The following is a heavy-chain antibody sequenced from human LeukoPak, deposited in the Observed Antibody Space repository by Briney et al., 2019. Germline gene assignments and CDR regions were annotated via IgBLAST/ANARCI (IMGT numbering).Heavy chain of an antibody. J-gene: IGHJ3*02. V-gene: IGHV3-23*01. CDR3: AKIYDYIWGGYRYTESFAFDI. CDR1: GFTFSTYA. D-gene: IGHD3-16*02. CDR2: ISASGGST. Sequence: EPGGSLRLSCAASGFTFSTYAMSWVRQAPGKGLEWVSAISASGGSTYYADSVKGRFSISRDNSKNTLFLQMNSLRAEDTAVYYCAKIYDYIWGGYRYTESFAFDIWVQGTMVTVSS.